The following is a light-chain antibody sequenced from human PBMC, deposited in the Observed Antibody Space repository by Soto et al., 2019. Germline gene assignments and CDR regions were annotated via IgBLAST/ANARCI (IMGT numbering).Light chain of an antibody. V-gene: IGKV4-1*01. CDR2: WAS. Sequence: DIVMTQSPDSLAVSLGERATINCNSSHSVFDTSYTKNFLAWYQQKPGQPPKLLIYWASTRVSGVPDRFSGSGSETDFTLTITSLQAEDVAVYYCQRYFGLPWTFGQGTKVDIK. CDR1: HSVFDTSYTKNF. CDR3: QRYFGLPWT. J-gene: IGKJ1*01.